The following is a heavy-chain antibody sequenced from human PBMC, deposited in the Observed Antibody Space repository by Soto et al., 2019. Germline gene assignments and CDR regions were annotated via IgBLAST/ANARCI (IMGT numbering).Heavy chain of an antibody. CDR2: IFYSGRT. CDR3: ASTLQWAFDI. V-gene: IGHV4-28*01. J-gene: IGHJ3*02. CDR1: GDSISISNW. D-gene: IGHD2-8*01. Sequence: QVQLQESGPGLVKPSDTLSLTCAVPGDSISISNWWGWIRQPPGKGLEWIGHIFYSGRTYYNPSLKSRVTRSLDASKNQFALRLRSVTAVDTAVYYCASTLQWAFDIWGQGTLVTVFS.